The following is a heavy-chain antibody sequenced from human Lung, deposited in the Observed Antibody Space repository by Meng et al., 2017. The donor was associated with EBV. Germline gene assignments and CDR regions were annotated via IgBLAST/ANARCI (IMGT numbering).Heavy chain of an antibody. CDR2: LVNNAVT. Sequence: QRRLLQAGAEGRNPWPAVGACGGASGYTFASLGTRRLRQAPGRGCEWMGWLVNNAVTYAAQKFQGSVTMTTDTHSTTASVEPRSLRSHDTTVYYWARGTPGRSYSAYWGQGTLVTVSS. V-gene: IGHV1-18*01. CDR1: GYTFASLG. J-gene: IGHJ4*02. D-gene: IGHD3-10*01. CDR3: ARGTPGRSYSAY.